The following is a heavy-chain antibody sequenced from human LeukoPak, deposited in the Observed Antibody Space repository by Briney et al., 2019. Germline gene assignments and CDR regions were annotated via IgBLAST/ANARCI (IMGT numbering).Heavy chain of an antibody. Sequence: PGRSLRLSCAASGFTFSSYAMHWVRQAPGKGLEWVAVISYDGSSKYYADSVKGRFTISRDNSKNTLYLQMNSLRAEDTAVYYCLMVRGVIITLSGFDYWGQGTLVTVSS. CDR2: ISYDGSSK. V-gene: IGHV3-30-3*01. CDR3: LMVRGVIITLSGFDY. D-gene: IGHD3-10*01. J-gene: IGHJ4*02. CDR1: GFTFSSYA.